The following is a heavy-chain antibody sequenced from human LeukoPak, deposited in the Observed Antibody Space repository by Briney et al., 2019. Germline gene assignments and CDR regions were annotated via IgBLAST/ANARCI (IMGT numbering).Heavy chain of an antibody. CDR1: GGSISSSSYY. Sequence: PSETLSLTCTVAGGSISSSSYYWGWIRQPPGKGLEWIGSIYNSGSTYYNPSLKSRVTISVDTSKNQFSLKLSSVTAADTAVYYCARVYCSSTSCYSHYFYGMDVWGQGTTVTVSS. CDR2: IYNSGST. J-gene: IGHJ6*02. D-gene: IGHD2-2*01. CDR3: ARVYCSSTSCYSHYFYGMDV. V-gene: IGHV4-39*07.